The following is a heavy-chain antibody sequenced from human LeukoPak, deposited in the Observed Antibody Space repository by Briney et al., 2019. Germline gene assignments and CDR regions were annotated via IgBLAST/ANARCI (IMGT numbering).Heavy chain of an antibody. V-gene: IGHV1-46*01. CDR3: ARDPSIARGYYYGMDV. D-gene: IGHD6-6*01. J-gene: IGHJ6*02. CDR2: INPSGGST. CDR1: GYTFTSYY. Sequence: ASVKVSCKASGYTFTSYYMHWVRQAPGQGLEWMGIINPSGGSTSYAQKFQGRVTMTRDTSTSTVYMELSSLRSEDTAVYYCARDPSIARGYYYGMDVWGQGTTVTVSS.